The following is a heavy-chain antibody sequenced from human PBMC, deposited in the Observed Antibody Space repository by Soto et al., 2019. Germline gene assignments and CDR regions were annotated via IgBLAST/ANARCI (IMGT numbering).Heavy chain of an antibody. V-gene: IGHV1-18*04. Sequence: ASVKVSCKASGYTFSNFGINWVRQAPGQGLEWMGWITPYTGNANYAQKYQGRLTVTTDTSASTAYMELSSLRSEDTAVYYGARVAGYSYGYNFDYWGQGTLVTVSS. CDR2: ITPYTGNA. CDR1: GYTFSNFG. J-gene: IGHJ4*02. D-gene: IGHD5-18*01. CDR3: ARVAGYSYGYNFDY.